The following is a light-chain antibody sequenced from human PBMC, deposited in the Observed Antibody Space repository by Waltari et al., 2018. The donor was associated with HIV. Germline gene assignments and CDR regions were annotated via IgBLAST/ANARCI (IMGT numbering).Light chain of an antibody. CDR2: AAS. J-gene: IGKJ4*01. Sequence: DIQMTQSPSSVSASVGDRVTITCRASQGIGSWLAWYQQKPGQAPNLLIYAASTLQDGVPSRFSGSGFGTEFTLTISDLRPEDFATYYCQKANNFPLTFGEGTTVE. V-gene: IGKV1-12*01. CDR3: QKANNFPLT. CDR1: QGIGSW.